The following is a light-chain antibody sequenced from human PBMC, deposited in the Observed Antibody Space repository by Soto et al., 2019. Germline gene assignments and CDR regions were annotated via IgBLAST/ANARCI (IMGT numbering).Light chain of an antibody. J-gene: IGLJ2*01. Sequence: QLVLTQPPSVSGTPGQRVIISCSGSTSNIGTNDVHWYRQVPGAAPKLLVHGTNERPAGVPDRFSGSKSATSAALAISGLRSEDEADYDCSVWDDSLSGLLFGGGTKLTVL. CDR2: GTN. CDR3: SVWDDSLSGLL. V-gene: IGLV1-47*01. CDR1: TSNIGTND.